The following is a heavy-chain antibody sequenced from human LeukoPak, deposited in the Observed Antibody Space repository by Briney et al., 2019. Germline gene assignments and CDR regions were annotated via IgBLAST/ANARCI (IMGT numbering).Heavy chain of an antibody. CDR3: ARDSGNSPGAFDI. Sequence: GGSLRLSCAASGFTVSSNFMSWVRQSPGRGLEWVSVIYSGGSTYSADSVKGRFAISRDNSKNTLYLQMNSLRAEDTAVYYCARDSGNSPGAFDIWGQGTMVTVSS. V-gene: IGHV3-53*01. J-gene: IGHJ3*02. D-gene: IGHD4-23*01. CDR1: GFTVSSNF. CDR2: IYSGGST.